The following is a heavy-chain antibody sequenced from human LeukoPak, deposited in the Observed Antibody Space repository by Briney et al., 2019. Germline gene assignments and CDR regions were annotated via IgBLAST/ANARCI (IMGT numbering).Heavy chain of an antibody. V-gene: IGHV4-59*08. D-gene: IGHD4-17*01. CDR1: GGSLRSYY. J-gene: IGHJ3*02. CDR2: INYSGSA. CDR3: ARHNYDDYVFDI. Sequence: PSETLSLTCTVSGGSLRSYYFSWIRQSPGKGLEWIAYINYSGSASYNPSLKSRVTMSVDTSKQFSLSLSSVTAADTAVYYCARHNYDDYVFDIWGQGTKVTVSS.